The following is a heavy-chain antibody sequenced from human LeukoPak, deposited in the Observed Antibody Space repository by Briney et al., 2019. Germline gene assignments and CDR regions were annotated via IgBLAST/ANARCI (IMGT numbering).Heavy chain of an antibody. D-gene: IGHD6-19*01. Sequence: GGSLRLSCAASGFTVSNNYMSWVRQAPGKGLEWVAVVSYDDSRKYYADSVKGRFTISRDNSNNVVYLQMNSLRPEDTAVYYCARDRDAGYNSGWNPFDYWGQGMLVTVSS. V-gene: IGHV3-30*03. CDR2: VSYDDSRK. J-gene: IGHJ4*02. CDR1: GFTVSNNY. CDR3: ARDRDAGYNSGWNPFDY.